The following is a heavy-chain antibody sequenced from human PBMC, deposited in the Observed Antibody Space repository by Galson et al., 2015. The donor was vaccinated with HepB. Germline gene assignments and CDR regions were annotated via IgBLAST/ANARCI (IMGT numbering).Heavy chain of an antibody. CDR2: INPNSGDT. CDR1: GYNFIAYY. V-gene: IGHV1-2*02. Sequence: SVKVSCKASGYNFIAYYVHWVRQAPGRGLEWMGWINPNSGDTGYAHQFQGRVTMSRDTSVTTAYMELSRLSSDDTAVYYCTSGYDRIRSGTWPWTDAFDIWGLGTLVSVSS. J-gene: IGHJ3*02. CDR3: TSGYDRIRSGTWPWTDAFDI. D-gene: IGHD1-1*01.